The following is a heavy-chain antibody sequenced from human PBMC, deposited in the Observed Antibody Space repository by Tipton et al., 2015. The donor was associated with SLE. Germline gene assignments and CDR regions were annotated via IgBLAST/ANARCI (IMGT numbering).Heavy chain of an antibody. Sequence: TLSLTCTVSGGSIRSNIYYWAWIRQPPGTGLEWIGSIYYSGGTNYTPSLKSLITISLDTSKNHFSLKMNSVTAADTAIYYCATCPYGVSGYWYFDLWGRGTLVTVSS. CDR3: ATCPYGVSGYWYFDL. CDR1: GGSIRSNIYY. J-gene: IGHJ2*01. CDR2: IYYSGGT. V-gene: IGHV4-39*02. D-gene: IGHD2-21*01.